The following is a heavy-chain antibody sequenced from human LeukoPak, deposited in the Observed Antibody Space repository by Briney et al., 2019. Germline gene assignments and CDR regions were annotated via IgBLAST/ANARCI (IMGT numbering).Heavy chain of an antibody. CDR3: AKGQDIVVVYYYYGMDV. CDR2: ISYDGSNK. V-gene: IGHV3-30*18. CDR1: GFTFSSYS. J-gene: IGHJ6*02. Sequence: PGRSLRLSCAASGFTFSSYSMHWVRQAPGKGLEWVAVISYDGSNKYYADSVKGRFTISRDNSKNTLYLQMNSLRAEDTAVYYCAKGQDIVVVYYYYGMDVWGQGTTVTVPS. D-gene: IGHD2-2*01.